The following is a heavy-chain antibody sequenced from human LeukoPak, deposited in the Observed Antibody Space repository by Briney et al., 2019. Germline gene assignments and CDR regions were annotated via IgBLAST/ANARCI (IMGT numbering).Heavy chain of an antibody. J-gene: IGHJ6*02. Sequence: GGSLRLSCAASGFTFSSYATSWVRQAPGKGLEWVSAISGSGGSTYYADSVKGRFTISRDNAKNSLYLQMNSLRAEDTAVYYCARDLYDYDSSGYPRGMDVWGQGTTVTVSS. V-gene: IGHV3-23*01. D-gene: IGHD3-22*01. CDR2: ISGSGGST. CDR3: ARDLYDYDSSGYPRGMDV. CDR1: GFTFSSYA.